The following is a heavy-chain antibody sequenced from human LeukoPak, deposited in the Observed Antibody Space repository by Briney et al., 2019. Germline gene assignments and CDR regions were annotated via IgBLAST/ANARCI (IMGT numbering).Heavy chain of an antibody. V-gene: IGHV3-30*03. J-gene: IGHJ4*02. Sequence: GGSLRLSCAASGFTFSSYGMHWVRQAPGKGLEWVAVISYDGSNKYYADSVKGRFTISRDNAKNSLYLQMNSLRAEDTAVYYCAREEYYYDSSGHYYFDYWGQGTLVTVSS. CDR1: GFTFSSYG. CDR2: ISYDGSNK. CDR3: AREEYYYDSSGHYYFDY. D-gene: IGHD3-22*01.